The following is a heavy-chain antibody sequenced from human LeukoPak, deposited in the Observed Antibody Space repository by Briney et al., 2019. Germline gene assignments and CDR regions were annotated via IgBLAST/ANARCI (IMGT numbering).Heavy chain of an antibody. CDR2: ISYDGSNK. J-gene: IGHJ4*02. D-gene: IGHD2-2*01. Sequence: PGGSLRLSCAASGFTVSSNYMSWVRQAPGKGLEWVAVISYDGSNKYYADSVKGRFTISRDNSKNTLYLQMNSLTAEDTAVYYCAKDDNHCSSNSCYGASDWGQGTLVIVSS. CDR1: GFTVSSNY. CDR3: AKDDNHCSSNSCYGASD. V-gene: IGHV3-30*18.